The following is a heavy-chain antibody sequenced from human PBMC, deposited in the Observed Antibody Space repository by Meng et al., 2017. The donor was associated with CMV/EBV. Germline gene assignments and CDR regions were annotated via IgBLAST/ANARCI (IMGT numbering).Heavy chain of an antibody. J-gene: IGHJ6*02. V-gene: IGHV1-69*01. CDR3: ARDLFVWESSSSRSAQYYYYGMDV. D-gene: IGHD6-6*01. Sequence: ISWVRQDPGQGLEWMGGIIPIFGTANYAQKFQGRVTITADESTSTAYMELSSLRSEDTAVYYCARDLFVWESSSSRSAQYYYYGMDVWGQGTTVTVSS. CDR2: IIPIFGTA.